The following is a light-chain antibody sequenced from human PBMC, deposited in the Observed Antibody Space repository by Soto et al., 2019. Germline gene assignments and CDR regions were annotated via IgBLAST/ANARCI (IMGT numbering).Light chain of an antibody. CDR3: QQYGSTPAT. CDR1: QSGRSSY. V-gene: IGKV3-20*01. J-gene: IGKJ1*01. Sequence: EIVLTQSPGTVSLSPGESATLSCRASQSGRSSYLAWYQQKPGQAPRLLIYGASSSDTGIPDRFSGSGSGTDVPLTISRLEREDFAVYYFQQYGSTPATFGQGTKVEIK. CDR2: GAS.